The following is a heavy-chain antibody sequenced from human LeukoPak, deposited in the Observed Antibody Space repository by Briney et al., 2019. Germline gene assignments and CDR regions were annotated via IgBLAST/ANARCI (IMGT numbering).Heavy chain of an antibody. J-gene: IGHJ4*02. V-gene: IGHV3-33*01. CDR2: IWYDGSNK. CDR1: GFTFSSYG. CDR3: ATQIIAVAGRPSDY. Sequence: GGSLRLSCAASGFTFSSYGMHWVRQAPGKGLEWVAVIWYDGSNKYYADSVKGRFTISRDNSNNTLYLQMNSLRAEDTAVYYCATQIIAVAGRPSDYWGQGTLVTVSS. D-gene: IGHD6-19*01.